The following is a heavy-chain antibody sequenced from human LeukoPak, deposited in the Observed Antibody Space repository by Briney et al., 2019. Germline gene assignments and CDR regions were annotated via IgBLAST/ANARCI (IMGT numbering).Heavy chain of an antibody. Sequence: GGSLRLSCAASGFSFRNAWMHWVRQAPGKGLVWVSRIKGDGSVTVYADSVKGRFTISRDNAKNTLYLQMSSLRAEDTAVYYCAREGCGGDCYSYYYYGMDVWGQGTTVTVSS. J-gene: IGHJ6*02. CDR2: IKGDGSVT. V-gene: IGHV3-74*01. CDR1: GFSFRNAW. D-gene: IGHD2-21*02. CDR3: AREGCGGDCYSYYYYGMDV.